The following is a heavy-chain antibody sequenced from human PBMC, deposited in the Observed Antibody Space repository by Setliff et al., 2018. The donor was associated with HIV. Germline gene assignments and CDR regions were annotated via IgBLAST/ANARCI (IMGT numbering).Heavy chain of an antibody. V-gene: IGHV1-2*02. Sequence: ASVKVSCKASGYTFTGYYMHWVRQAPGQGLEWMGWINPNSGGTNYAQKFQGRVTMTRDTSISTAYMELSRLRSDDTAVYYCARDVAAADAFDIWGQGPMVTVSS. CDR3: ARDVAAADAFDI. CDR2: INPNSGGT. J-gene: IGHJ3*02. D-gene: IGHD6-25*01. CDR1: GYTFTGYY.